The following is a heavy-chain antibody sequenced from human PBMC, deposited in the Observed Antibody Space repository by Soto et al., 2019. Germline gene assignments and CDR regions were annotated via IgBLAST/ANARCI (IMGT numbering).Heavy chain of an antibody. V-gene: IGHV4-59*01. CDR1: GGSISSYD. J-gene: IGHJ3*02. CDR2: ISYIGSA. CDR3: ARVGGYPLGAFDI. Sequence: QVQVQESGPGLVKPSETLSLTCTVSGGSISSYDWSWIRQPPGKGLEWIGYISYIGSANYNPSLKNRVTILVDTSKNHFSLKLSSVTAADTAVYYCARVGGYPLGAFDIWGQGTMVTVSS. D-gene: IGHD5-12*01.